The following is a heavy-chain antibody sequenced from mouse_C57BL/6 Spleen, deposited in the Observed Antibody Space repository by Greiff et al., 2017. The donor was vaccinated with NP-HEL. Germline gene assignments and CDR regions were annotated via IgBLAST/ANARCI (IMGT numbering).Heavy chain of an antibody. Sequence: QVQLQQPGAELVKPGASVKLSCKASGYTFTSYWMHWVKQRPGQGLEWIGMIHPNSGSTNYNEKFKSKATLTVDKSSSTAYMQLSSLTSEDSAVYYCARFYYDYDGLDYWGQGTTLTGSS. CDR2: IHPNSGST. CDR1: GYTFTSYW. V-gene: IGHV1-64*01. CDR3: ARFYYDYDGLDY. D-gene: IGHD2-4*01. J-gene: IGHJ2*01.